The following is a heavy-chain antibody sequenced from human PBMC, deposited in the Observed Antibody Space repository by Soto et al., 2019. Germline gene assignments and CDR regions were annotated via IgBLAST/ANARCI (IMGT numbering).Heavy chain of an antibody. CDR3: ARDLGWAFDS. CDR1: EFTFSTFS. J-gene: IGHJ4*02. V-gene: IGHV3-48*02. D-gene: IGHD6-19*01. Sequence: EVQLVQSGGGSVQPGGSLRLSCAASEFTFSTFSMNWVRQAPGRGLEWISYISGGGCPISYADSVKGRFTISRDNAKNSLYLQMYSRTDEDTAVYYCARDLGWAFDSWGQGTLVTVSS. CDR2: ISGGGCPI.